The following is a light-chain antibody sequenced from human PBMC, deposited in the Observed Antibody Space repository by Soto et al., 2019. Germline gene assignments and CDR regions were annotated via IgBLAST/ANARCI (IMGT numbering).Light chain of an antibody. CDR2: AAS. CDR3: LQDYNYPRT. V-gene: IGKV1-6*01. Sequence: ALQMTQSPSSLSASVGDRVTITCRASQGIRNDLGWYQQKPGKAPKLLIYAASTLQSGVPSRFSGSGSGTDFILTISSLQPEDFATYYCLQDYNYPRTFGQGTKVDIK. CDR1: QGIRND. J-gene: IGKJ1*01.